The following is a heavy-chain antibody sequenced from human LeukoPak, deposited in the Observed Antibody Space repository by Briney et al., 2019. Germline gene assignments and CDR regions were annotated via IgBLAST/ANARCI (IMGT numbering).Heavy chain of an antibody. V-gene: IGHV4-30-2*01. D-gene: IGHD6-13*01. CDR1: GGSISSGGYY. CDR2: IYHSGST. Sequence: SETLSLTCTVSGGSISSGGYYWSWIRQPPGKGLEWIGYIYHSGSTYYNPSLKSRVTISVDRSKNQFSLKLSSVTAADTAVYYCARAPYSSSWYYWGQGTLVTVSS. J-gene: IGHJ4*02. CDR3: ARAPYSSSWYY.